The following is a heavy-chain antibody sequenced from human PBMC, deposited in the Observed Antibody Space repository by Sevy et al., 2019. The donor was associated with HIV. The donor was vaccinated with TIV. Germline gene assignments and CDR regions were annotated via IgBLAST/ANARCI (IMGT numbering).Heavy chain of an antibody. D-gene: IGHD3-3*01. CDR1: GGSISSYY. Sequence: SETLSLTCTVSGGSISSYYWSWIRQPPGKGLEWIGYIYYSGSTNYNPSLKSRVTISVDTSKNQFSLKLSSVTAADTAVYYCARGEFGVVIMRYYYYYMDVGGKGTTVTVS. CDR2: IYYSGST. V-gene: IGHV4-59*01. CDR3: ARGEFGVVIMRYYYYYMDV. J-gene: IGHJ6*03.